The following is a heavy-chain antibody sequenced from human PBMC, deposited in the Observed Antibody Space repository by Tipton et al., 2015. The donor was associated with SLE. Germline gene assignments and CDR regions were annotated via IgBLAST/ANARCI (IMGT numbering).Heavy chain of an antibody. D-gene: IGHD3-3*01. CDR2: IYHSGST. CDR3: ARRRLYDFWSGYYTENTFDI. Sequence: TLSLTCTVSGYSIGSGYYWGWIRQPPGKGLEWIGSIYHSGSTYYNPSLKSRVTISVDTSKSQFSLKLNSVTAADTAMYYCARRRLYDFWSGYYTENTFDIWGQGTMVTVSS. CDR1: GYSIGSGYY. J-gene: IGHJ3*02. V-gene: IGHV4-38-2*02.